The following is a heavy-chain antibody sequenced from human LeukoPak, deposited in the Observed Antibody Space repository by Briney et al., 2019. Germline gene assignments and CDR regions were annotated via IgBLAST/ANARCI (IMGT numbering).Heavy chain of an antibody. CDR3: ARGESNMIFELVFDY. V-gene: IGHV3-30*04. D-gene: IGHD3/OR15-3a*01. J-gene: IGHJ4*02. Sequence: PGGSLRLSCAASGFTFRNYAMHWVRQAPGKGLEWLTIISYDGTIKNYADSVKGRFTISRDNSKNTMYLQMNSLRPEDTALYFCARGESNMIFELVFDYWGQGTQVSVSS. CDR1: GFTFRNYA. CDR2: ISYDGTIK.